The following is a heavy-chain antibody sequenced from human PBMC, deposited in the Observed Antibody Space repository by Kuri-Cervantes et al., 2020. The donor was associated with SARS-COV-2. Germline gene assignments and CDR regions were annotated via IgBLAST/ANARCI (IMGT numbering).Heavy chain of an antibody. Sequence: GESLKISCAASGFTFSSYSMNWVRQAPGKGLEWVSSISSSSSYIYYADSVKGRFTISRDNAKNSLYLQMNSLRAEDTAVYYCARTFMGYYHYMDVWGKGTTVTVSS. D-gene: IGHD3-3*02. CDR1: GFTFSSYS. V-gene: IGHV3-21*01. CDR2: ISSSSSYI. CDR3: ARTFMGYYHYMDV. J-gene: IGHJ6*03.